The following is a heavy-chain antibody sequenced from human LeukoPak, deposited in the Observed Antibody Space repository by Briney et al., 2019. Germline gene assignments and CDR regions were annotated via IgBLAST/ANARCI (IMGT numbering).Heavy chain of an antibody. Sequence: SETLSLTCTVSGGSIGRYYWTWIRQSPGKGLEWIGYIYYSGGANYNPSLKSRITMSVDTSKNQFSLRLRSVTAADTAMYFCTRGRGYDFWSGYYNWFDPWGQGTLVTVSS. D-gene: IGHD3-3*01. CDR2: IYYSGGA. CDR1: GGSIGRYY. V-gene: IGHV4-59*01. J-gene: IGHJ5*02. CDR3: TRGRGYDFWSGYYNWFDP.